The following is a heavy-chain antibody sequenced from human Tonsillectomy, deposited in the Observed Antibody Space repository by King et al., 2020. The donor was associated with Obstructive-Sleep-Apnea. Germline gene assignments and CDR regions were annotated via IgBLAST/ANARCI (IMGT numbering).Heavy chain of an antibody. J-gene: IGHJ4*02. CDR2: ISYDGSNK. V-gene: IGHV3-30*04. CDR1: GFTFSSYA. CDR3: ARDRDGGSSWYDPFDY. D-gene: IGHD6-13*01. Sequence: QLVQSGGGVVQPGRSLRLSCVVSGFTFSSYAMQWVRQAPGKGLEWVAVISYDGSNKNYADSVKGRFTISRDNSKKTLYLQMKSLRPEDTAMYYCARDRDGGSSWYDPFDYWGQGTLVTVSS.